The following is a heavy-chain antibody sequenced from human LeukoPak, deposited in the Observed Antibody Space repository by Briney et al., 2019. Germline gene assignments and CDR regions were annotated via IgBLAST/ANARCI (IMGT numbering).Heavy chain of an antibody. CDR2: INSDGSAT. D-gene: IGHD3-10*01. V-gene: IGHV3-74*01. CDR1: GFTFGSPW. Sequence: GGSLRLACAASGFTFGSPWMHWVRQAPGKGLVWVSRINSDGSATAYADSVKGRFTISRDNAENTLYLQMNSLRAEDTAVYYCARDLDGSGSYHWFDPWGQGTLVTVSS. J-gene: IGHJ5*02. CDR3: ARDLDGSGSYHWFDP.